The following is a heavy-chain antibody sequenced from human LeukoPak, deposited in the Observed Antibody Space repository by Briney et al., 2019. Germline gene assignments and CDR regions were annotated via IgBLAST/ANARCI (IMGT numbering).Heavy chain of an antibody. V-gene: IGHV1-2*02. J-gene: IGHJ5*02. Sequence: ASVKVSCKASGYTFTGYYMHWVRQAPGQGLEWMGWINPNSGGTNYAQKFQGRVTMTWDTSISTAYMELSRLRSDDTAVYYCARLGGRIATSYWFDPWGQGTLVTVSS. D-gene: IGHD6-13*01. CDR3: ARLGGRIATSYWFDP. CDR2: INPNSGGT. CDR1: GYTFTGYY.